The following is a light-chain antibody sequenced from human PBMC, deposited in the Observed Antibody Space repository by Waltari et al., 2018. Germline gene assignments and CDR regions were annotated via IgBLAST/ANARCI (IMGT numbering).Light chain of an antibody. CDR2: DVS. CDR3: CSYAGSYTYV. V-gene: IGLV2-11*01. Sequence: QSALTQPRSVSGAPVQSVTIPCTGTIRDVGGSNYVSWYQQHPGQAPKLRIYDVSKRPSGVPDRFSGSKSGNTASLTISGLQAEDEADYYCCSYAGSYTYVFGTGTKVTVL. CDR1: IRDVGGSNY. J-gene: IGLJ1*01.